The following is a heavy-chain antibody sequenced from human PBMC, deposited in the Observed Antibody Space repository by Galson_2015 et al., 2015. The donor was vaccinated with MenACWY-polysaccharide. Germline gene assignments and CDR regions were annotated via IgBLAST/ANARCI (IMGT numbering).Heavy chain of an antibody. D-gene: IGHD1-1*01. CDR1: GFTVSSNY. Sequence: SLRLSCAASGFTVSSNYMSWVRQAPGKGLEWVSVIYSGGSTYCADSVKGRFTISRDNSKNTLYLQMNSLRAEDTAVYYCARFPRPTGTSPSYYGMDVWGQGTTVTVSS. CDR2: IYSGGST. V-gene: IGHV3-53*01. CDR3: ARFPRPTGTSPSYYGMDV. J-gene: IGHJ6*02.